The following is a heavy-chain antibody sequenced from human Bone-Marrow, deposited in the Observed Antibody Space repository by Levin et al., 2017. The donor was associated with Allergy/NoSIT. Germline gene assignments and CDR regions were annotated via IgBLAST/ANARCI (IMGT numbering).Heavy chain of an antibody. CDR1: GLSFHDSA. Sequence: GGSLRLSCAASGLSFHDSAMHWVRQAPGKGLEWVSGISGNSDSIGYADSVKGRFTISRDNAKKLLFLQMDSLRGEDTALYYCVKDLSDYYYVMDVWGQGTTVTVSS. J-gene: IGHJ6*02. V-gene: IGHV3-9*01. D-gene: IGHD2/OR15-2a*01. CDR2: ISGNSDSI. CDR3: VKDLSDYYYVMDV.